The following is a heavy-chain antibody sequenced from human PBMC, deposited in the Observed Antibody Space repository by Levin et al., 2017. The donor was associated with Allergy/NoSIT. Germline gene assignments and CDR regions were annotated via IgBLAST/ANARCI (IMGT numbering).Heavy chain of an antibody. CDR2: VSHDGRNT. D-gene: IGHD3-22*01. J-gene: IGHJ5*02. V-gene: IGHV3-30*04. CDR3: ARQLYSYSSGWFDL. Sequence: PSETLSLTCAASGFTFRNYAMHWVRQAPGKGLEWVALVSHDGRNTFFADSVRGRVTISRDNSKSTMYLQVDSLTVEDTAVYHCARQLYSYSSGWFDLWGQGTLVTVSS. CDR1: GFTFRNYA.